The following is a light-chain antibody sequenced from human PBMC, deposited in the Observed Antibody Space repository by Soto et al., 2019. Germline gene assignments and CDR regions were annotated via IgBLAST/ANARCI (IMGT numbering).Light chain of an antibody. CDR3: QHYNSWPWT. CDR2: KAS. CDR1: QSISSW. J-gene: IGKJ1*01. Sequence: DIQMTQSPSTLSASVGDRVTITCRASQSISSWLAWYQQKPGKAPKLLIYKASNLQSGVPSRFSGSGSGTEFTLTISSLQPDDFATYYCQHYNSWPWTFGQGTKVDIK. V-gene: IGKV1-5*03.